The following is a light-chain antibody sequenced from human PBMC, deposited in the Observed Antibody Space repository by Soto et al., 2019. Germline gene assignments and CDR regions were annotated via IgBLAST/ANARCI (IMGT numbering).Light chain of an antibody. V-gene: IGLV1-44*01. Sequence: QSVLTQPPSASGTPGQRVTISCSGSTSNIGSKTVSWYQQLQASAPRVLIYNNNERPSGVPDRFSGSKSGTSASLAIIGLQSEDEAAYYCATWDDSLPAVFGGGTKLTVL. CDR2: NNN. CDR1: TSNIGSKT. CDR3: ATWDDSLPAV. J-gene: IGLJ2*01.